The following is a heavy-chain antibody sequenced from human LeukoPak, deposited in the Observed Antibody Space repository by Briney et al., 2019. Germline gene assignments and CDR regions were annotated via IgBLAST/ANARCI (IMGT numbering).Heavy chain of an antibody. J-gene: IGHJ4*02. CDR2: ILHTGPT. Sequence: SETLSLTCAVSGVSITDNWWSWVRQPPGKGLEWIGEILHTGPTNFNPSLKSRVTISMDKSTNQLSLRLNSVTTADTAIYYCVGGGTYYLPYWGQGILVTVSS. V-gene: IGHV4-4*02. D-gene: IGHD1-26*01. CDR3: VGGGTYYLPY. CDR1: GVSITDNW.